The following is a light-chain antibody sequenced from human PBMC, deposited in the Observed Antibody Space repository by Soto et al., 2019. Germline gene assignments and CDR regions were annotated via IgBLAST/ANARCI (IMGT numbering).Light chain of an antibody. CDR2: EVS. CDR3: TSYPATSTYV. V-gene: IGLV2-14*01. Sequence: QSALTQPAAVSGSPGQSITISCTGTSSDVGYYNYGSWDQQHPGNAPKLMLSEVSNRPSGVYNRFSGSKSGNTASLTISGLQAEDEADYYCTSYPATSTYVFGTRTKVTVL. J-gene: IGLJ1*01. CDR1: SSDVGYYNY.